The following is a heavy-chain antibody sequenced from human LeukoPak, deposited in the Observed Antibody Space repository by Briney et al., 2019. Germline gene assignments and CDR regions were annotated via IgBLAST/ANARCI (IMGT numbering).Heavy chain of an antibody. J-gene: IGHJ3*02. Sequence: GASVKVSFKASGYTFTSYAMHWVRQAPGQRLEWMGWINAGNGNTKYSQKFQGRVTITRDTSASTAYMELSSLRSEDTAVYYCARVLVVVAATHAFDIWGQGTMVTASS. D-gene: IGHD2-15*01. V-gene: IGHV1-3*01. CDR2: INAGNGNT. CDR1: GYTFTSYA. CDR3: ARVLVVVAATHAFDI.